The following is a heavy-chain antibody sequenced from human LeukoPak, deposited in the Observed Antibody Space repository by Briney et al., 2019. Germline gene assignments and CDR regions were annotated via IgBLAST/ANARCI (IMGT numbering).Heavy chain of an antibody. CDR1: GGSFSNYD. Sequence: SETLSLTCAVYGGSFSNYDWTWIRQPPGKGLEWIGEINHSGRTNYNPSLKSRITISADTSKKQFSLRLSSVTAADTAVYYCARGRSRVTIFGVALNWLDSWGQGNLVTVSS. J-gene: IGHJ5*01. V-gene: IGHV4-34*01. CDR2: INHSGRT. D-gene: IGHD3-3*01. CDR3: ARGRSRVTIFGVALNWLDS.